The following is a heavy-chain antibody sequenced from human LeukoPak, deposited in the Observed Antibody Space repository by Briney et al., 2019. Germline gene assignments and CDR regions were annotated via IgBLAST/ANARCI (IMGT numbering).Heavy chain of an antibody. D-gene: IGHD6-19*01. CDR3: ARHPRAGTPWAFDI. J-gene: IGHJ3*02. V-gene: IGHV4-4*09. CDR2: IYTSGST. CDR1: GGSISSYY. Sequence: SETLSLTCTVSGGSISSYYWSWLRQPPGKGLEWIGYIYTSGSTNYNPSLKSRVTISVDTSKNQFSLKLSSVTAADTAVYYCARHPRAGTPWAFDIWGQGTMVTVSS.